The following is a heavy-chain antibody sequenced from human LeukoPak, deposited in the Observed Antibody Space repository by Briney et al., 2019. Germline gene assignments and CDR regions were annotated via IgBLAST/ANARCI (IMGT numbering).Heavy chain of an antibody. CDR2: SYRGDSES. CDR3: ARSTSSTSFFDP. D-gene: IGHD2-2*01. CDR1: GYIFTSYW. J-gene: IGHJ5*02. Sequence: GEPLKICCKGSGYIFTSYWSCCRRPTPRKVLGWMGISYRGDSESKYSPYFQGHITISAYKTISPAYLQSSSLKASDTSMYYCARSTSSTSFFDPWGQGTLVTVSS. V-gene: IGHV5-51*01.